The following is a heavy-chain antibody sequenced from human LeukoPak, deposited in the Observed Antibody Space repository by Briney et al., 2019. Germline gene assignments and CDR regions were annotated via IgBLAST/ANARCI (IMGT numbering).Heavy chain of an antibody. CDR2: MSPNSGNT. D-gene: IGHD1-26*01. CDR3: ARYPLVGATYYYYGMDV. Sequence: ASVKVSCKASGYTFASYDINWVRQATGQGLEWMGWMSPNSGNTGYAQKFQGRVTMTRNTSISTAYMGLSSLRSEDTAVYYCARYPLVGATYYYYGMDVWGQGTTVTVSS. V-gene: IGHV1-8*01. J-gene: IGHJ6*02. CDR1: GYTFASYD.